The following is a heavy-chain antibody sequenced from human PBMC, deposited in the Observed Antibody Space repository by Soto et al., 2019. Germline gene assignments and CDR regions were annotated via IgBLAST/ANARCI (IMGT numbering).Heavy chain of an antibody. Sequence: SETLSLTCTVSGDSINSYSWSWIRQPPGKGLEWIGSVFYSGSTNYNPSLKSRVTISVDTSKNQFSLKLSSVTAADTAVYYCARHQAAAVPPFDYWGQGTLVTVS. D-gene: IGHD6-13*01. CDR1: GDSINSYS. V-gene: IGHV4-59*08. CDR2: VFYSGST. J-gene: IGHJ4*02. CDR3: ARHQAAAVPPFDY.